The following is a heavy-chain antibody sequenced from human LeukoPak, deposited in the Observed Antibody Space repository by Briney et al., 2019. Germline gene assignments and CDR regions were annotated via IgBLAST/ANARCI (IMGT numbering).Heavy chain of an antibody. CDR2: ISYDGSNK. J-gene: IGHJ4*02. CDR1: GFTFSSYA. CDR3: ARDRRDYYDSSGYFDY. D-gene: IGHD3-22*01. Sequence: PGGSLILSCAASGFTFSSYAMHWVRQAPGKGLEWVAVISYDGSNKYYADSVKGRFTISRDNSKNTLYLQMNSLRAEDTAVYYCARDRRDYYDSSGYFDYWGQGTLVTVSS. V-gene: IGHV3-30*04.